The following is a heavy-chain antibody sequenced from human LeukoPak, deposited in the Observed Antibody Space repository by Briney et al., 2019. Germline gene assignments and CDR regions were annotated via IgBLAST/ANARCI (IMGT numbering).Heavy chain of an antibody. CDR1: GYSFSSYW. Sequence: HGEPLNISCKVCGYSFSSYWMIWVRQMPGKGLEWMGRIDPSDSYTNYSPSFQGHVTISADKSISTAYLQWSSLKASDTAMYYCATDYGSGSYSYWGQGTLVTVSS. V-gene: IGHV5-10-1*01. J-gene: IGHJ4*02. D-gene: IGHD3-10*01. CDR3: ATDYGSGSYSY. CDR2: IDPSDSYT.